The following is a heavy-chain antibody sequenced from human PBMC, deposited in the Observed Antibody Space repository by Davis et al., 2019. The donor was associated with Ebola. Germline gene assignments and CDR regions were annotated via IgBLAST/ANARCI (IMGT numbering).Heavy chain of an antibody. D-gene: IGHD1-7*01. Sequence: PSETLSLTCTVSGGSISSGGYYWSWIRQHPGKGLEWIGYIYYSGSTYYNPSLKSRVTISVDTSKNQFSLKLSSVTAADTAVYYCARGLHWNYGWFDPWGQGTLVTVSS. CDR2: IYYSGST. V-gene: IGHV4-31*03. J-gene: IGHJ5*02. CDR1: GGSISSGGYY. CDR3: ARGLHWNYGWFDP.